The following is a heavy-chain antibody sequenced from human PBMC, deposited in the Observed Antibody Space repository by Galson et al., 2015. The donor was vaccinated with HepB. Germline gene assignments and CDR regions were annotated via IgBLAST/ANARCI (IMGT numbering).Heavy chain of an antibody. CDR1: GYTFTGYY. CDR2: INPNSGGT. J-gene: IGHJ4*02. Sequence: SVKVSCKASGYTFTGYYMHWVRQAPGQGLEWMGWINPNSGGTNYAQRFQGRVTMTRDTSISTAYMELSRLRSDDTAVYYCARPSGGYSKTPFDYWGQGTLVTVSS. CDR3: ARPSGGYSKTPFDY. V-gene: IGHV1-2*02. D-gene: IGHD6-13*01.